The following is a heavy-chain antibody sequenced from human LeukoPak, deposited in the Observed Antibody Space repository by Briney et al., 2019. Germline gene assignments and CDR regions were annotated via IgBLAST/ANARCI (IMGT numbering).Heavy chain of an antibody. D-gene: IGHD6-19*01. CDR2: ISSSSSYI. V-gene: IGHV3-21*01. CDR1: GFTFSSYS. Sequence: GGSLRLSCAASGFTFSSYSMNWVRQAPGKGLEWVSSISSSSSYIYYADSVKGRFTISRDNSKNTLYLQMSSLRAEDTAVYYCVKDWGRGWYRFDCWGQGTLVTVSS. CDR3: VKDWGRGWYRFDC. J-gene: IGHJ4*02.